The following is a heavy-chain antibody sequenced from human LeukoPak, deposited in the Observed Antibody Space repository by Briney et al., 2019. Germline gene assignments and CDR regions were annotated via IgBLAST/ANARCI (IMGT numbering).Heavy chain of an antibody. V-gene: IGHV4-30-4*01. CDR1: GGSISSGDYY. CDR2: IYYSGST. D-gene: IGHD3-9*01. Sequence: SETLSLTCTVSGGSISSGDYYWSWIRQPPGKGLEWIGYIYYSGSTYYNPSLKSRVTISVDTSKNQFSLKLSSVTAADTAVYYCARNDYDILTGAAPGAFDIWGQGTMVTVSS. J-gene: IGHJ3*02. CDR3: ARNDYDILTGAAPGAFDI.